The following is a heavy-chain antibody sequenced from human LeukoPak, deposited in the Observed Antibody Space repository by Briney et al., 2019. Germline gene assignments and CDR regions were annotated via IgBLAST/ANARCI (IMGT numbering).Heavy chain of an antibody. V-gene: IGHV3-15*04. J-gene: IGHJ4*02. D-gene: IGHD3-10*01. CDR2: IASKTDGGAT. CDR3: TTGIRGD. Sequence: GGSLRLSCAASGFTFNIAWMNWVRQAPGEGLDWDGRIASKTDGGATDYAAPVKGRFTISRDDSKNTLNLQMNSLKTEDTAVYYCTTGIRGDWGQGTLVTVSS. CDR1: GFTFNIAW.